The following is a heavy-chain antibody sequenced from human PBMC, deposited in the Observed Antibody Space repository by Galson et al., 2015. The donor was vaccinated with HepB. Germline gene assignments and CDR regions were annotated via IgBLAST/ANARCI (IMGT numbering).Heavy chain of an antibody. V-gene: IGHV3-30*18. CDR3: AKDHLRRWLQPPVDY. J-gene: IGHJ4*02. CDR1: GFTFSSYG. Sequence: SLRLSCAASGFTFSSYGMHWVRQAPRKGLEWVAVISYDGSNKYYADSVKGRFTISRDNSKNTLYLQMNSLRAEDTAVYYCAKDHLRRWLQPPVDYWDKGTLVTVSS. D-gene: IGHD5-24*01. CDR2: ISYDGSNK.